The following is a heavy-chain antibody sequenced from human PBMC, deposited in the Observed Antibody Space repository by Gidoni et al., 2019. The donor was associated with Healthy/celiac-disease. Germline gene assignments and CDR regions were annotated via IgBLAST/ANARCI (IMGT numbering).Heavy chain of an antibody. CDR2: INHSGST. Sequence: GLEWIGEINHSGSTNYNPSLKSRVTISVDTSKNQFSLKLSSVTAADTAVYYCARGRGSSWSDRHYYYYGMDVWGQGTTVTVSS. D-gene: IGHD6-13*01. V-gene: IGHV4-34*01. J-gene: IGHJ6*02. CDR3: ARGRGSSWSDRHYYYYGMDV.